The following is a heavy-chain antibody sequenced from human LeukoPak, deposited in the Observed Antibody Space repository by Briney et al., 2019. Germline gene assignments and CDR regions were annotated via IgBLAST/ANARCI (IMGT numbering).Heavy chain of an antibody. CDR3: ARDLDGGSIFGVVLPQNYYYGMDV. CDR2: IIPIFGTA. Sequence: SVKVSCKASGGTFSSYAISWVRQAPGQGLEWMGGIIPIFGTANYAQKFQGRVTITADESTSTVYMELSSLRSEDTAVYYCARDLDGGSIFGVVLPQNYYYGMDVWGQGTTVTVS. J-gene: IGHJ6*02. V-gene: IGHV1-69*13. CDR1: GGTFSSYA. D-gene: IGHD3-3*01.